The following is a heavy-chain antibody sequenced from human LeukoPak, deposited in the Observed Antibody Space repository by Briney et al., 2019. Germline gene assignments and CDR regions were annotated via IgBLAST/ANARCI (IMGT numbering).Heavy chain of an antibody. CDR2: ISAYNGNT. CDR3: ARGHYYDKRNFQH. CDR1: GYTFTSYG. Sequence: ASVKVSCKASGYTFTSYGISWVRQAPGQGLEWMGWISAYNGNTNYAQKFQGRVTMTRNTSISTAYMELSSLRSEDTAVYYCARGHYYDKRNFQHWGQGTLVTVSS. J-gene: IGHJ1*01. V-gene: IGHV1-18*01. D-gene: IGHD3-22*01.